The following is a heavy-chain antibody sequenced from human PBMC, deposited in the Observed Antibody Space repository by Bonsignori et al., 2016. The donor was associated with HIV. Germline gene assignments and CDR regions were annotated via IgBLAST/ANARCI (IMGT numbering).Heavy chain of an antibody. D-gene: IGHD4-11*01. CDR2: INPSGGST. J-gene: IGHJ5*02. CDR3: ARGMTTETTGWFDP. Sequence: WVRQAPGQGLEWMGIINPSGGSTSYAQKFQGRVTMTRDTSTSTVYMELSSLRSEDTAVYYCARGMTTETTGWFDPWGQGTLVTVSS. V-gene: IGHV1-46*01.